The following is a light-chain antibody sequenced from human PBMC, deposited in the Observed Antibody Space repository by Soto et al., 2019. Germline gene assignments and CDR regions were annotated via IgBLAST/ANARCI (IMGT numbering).Light chain of an antibody. V-gene: IGLV2-14*01. J-gene: IGLJ1*01. CDR2: DVS. CDR3: CSYTSSSTYV. CDR1: SSDVGAYNY. Sequence: QSALTQPASVSGSPGQSITISCTGTSSDVGAYNYVSWFQQYPGKAPKLMIYDVSNRPSGVSNRFSASKSGNTASLTISGLQAEDEADYYCCSYTSSSTYVFGTGTKLTVL.